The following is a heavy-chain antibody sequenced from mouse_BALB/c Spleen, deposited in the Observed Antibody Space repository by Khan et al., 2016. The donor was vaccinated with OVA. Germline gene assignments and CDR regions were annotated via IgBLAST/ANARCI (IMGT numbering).Heavy chain of an antibody. Sequence: EVQLQESGPGLVKPSQSLSLTCTVTGYSITSGYGWNWIRQFPGNKLEWMGYISYTGSTTYNQALKSRISITRDTSKNHFFLQLNTVTTEDTATYYCARTARIKYWGQGTTLTVSS. CDR3: ARTARIKY. V-gene: IGHV3-2*02. CDR2: ISYTGST. D-gene: IGHD1-2*01. J-gene: IGHJ2*01. CDR1: GYSITSGYG.